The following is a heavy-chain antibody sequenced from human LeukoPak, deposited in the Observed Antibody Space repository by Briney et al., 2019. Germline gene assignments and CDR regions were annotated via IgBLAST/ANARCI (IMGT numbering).Heavy chain of an antibody. J-gene: IGHJ5*02. CDR2: INPSGGST. V-gene: IGHV1-46*01. CDR3: AKDYTVVVPAVTYNWFDP. D-gene: IGHD2-2*01. Sequence: GASVKVSCKASGYTFTSYYMHWVRQAPGQGLEWMGIINPSGGSTSYAQKFQGRVTMTGDTSTSTVYMELNSLRAEDTAVYYCAKDYTVVVPAVTYNWFDPWGQGTLVTVSS. CDR1: GYTFTSYY.